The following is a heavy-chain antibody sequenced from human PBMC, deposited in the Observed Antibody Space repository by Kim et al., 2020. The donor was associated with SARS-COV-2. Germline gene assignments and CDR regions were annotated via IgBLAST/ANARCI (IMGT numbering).Heavy chain of an antibody. D-gene: IGHD3-22*01. V-gene: IGHV3-66*01. CDR3: ARTRGSGYLFDY. J-gene: IGHJ4*02. Sequence: YADSVKGRFTISRDNSKNTVYLQMNSLRAEDTAVYYCARTRGSGYLFDYWGQGTQVTVSS.